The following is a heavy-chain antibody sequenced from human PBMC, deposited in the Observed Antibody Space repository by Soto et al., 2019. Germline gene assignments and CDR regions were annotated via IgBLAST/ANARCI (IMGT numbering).Heavy chain of an antibody. D-gene: IGHD1-26*01. CDR1: VGSIISGGYY. V-gene: IGHV4-31*03. Sequence: LSLTCTFSVGSIISGGYYWSWIRQHPGKGLEWIGYIYYSGSTYYNPSLKSRVTISVDTSKNQFSLKLSSVTAADTAVYYCARAELVGATDYWGQGTLVTVSS. J-gene: IGHJ4*02. CDR2: IYYSGST. CDR3: ARAELVGATDY.